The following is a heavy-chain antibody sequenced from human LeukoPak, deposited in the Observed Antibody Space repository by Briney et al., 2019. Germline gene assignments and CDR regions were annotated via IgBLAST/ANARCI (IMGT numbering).Heavy chain of an antibody. D-gene: IGHD2-15*01. CDR3: ARDEGGRFYY. CDR1: GFTFSDYY. J-gene: IGHJ4*02. Sequence: GGFLRLSCAASGFTFSDYYMSWLRQAPGKGLEWVANIKQDGSEKYYVDSVKGRFTISRDNAKNSLYLQMNSLRAEDTAVYYCARDEGGRFYYWGQGTLVTVSS. V-gene: IGHV3-7*01. CDR2: IKQDGSEK.